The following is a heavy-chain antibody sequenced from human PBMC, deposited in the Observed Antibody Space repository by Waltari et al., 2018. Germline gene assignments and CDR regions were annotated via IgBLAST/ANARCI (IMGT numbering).Heavy chain of an antibody. CDR3: ARDTHMDV. J-gene: IGHJ6*03. CDR2: IHHAGGT. CDR1: GYSIISSGYY. Sequence: QVPLQESGPGLVKPSETLSLTCAVSGYSIISSGYYWGWIRQPPGKGLEWIGNIHHAGGTYYNPTLKSRVTILADTSKNQFSLKLSSVTAADTAVYYCARDTHMDVWGKGTTVTVSS. V-gene: IGHV4-38-2*02.